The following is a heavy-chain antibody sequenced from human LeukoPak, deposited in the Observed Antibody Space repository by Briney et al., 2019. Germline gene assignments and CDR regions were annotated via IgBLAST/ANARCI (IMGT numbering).Heavy chain of an antibody. CDR2: INPNSGGT. CDR1: GYTFTGYH. CDR3: ARGYYDFWSGYSSYYFDY. V-gene: IGHV1-2*06. Sequence: ASVKVSCEASGYTFTGYHMHWVRQAPGQGLEWMGRINPNSGGTNYAQKFQGRVTMTRDTSISTAYMELSRLRSDDTAVYYCARGYYDFWSGYSSYYFDYWGQGTLVTVSS. J-gene: IGHJ4*02. D-gene: IGHD3-3*01.